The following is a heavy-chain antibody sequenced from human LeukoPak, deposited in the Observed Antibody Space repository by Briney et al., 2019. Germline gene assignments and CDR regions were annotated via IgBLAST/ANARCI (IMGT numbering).Heavy chain of an antibody. CDR2: ISAYNGNT. J-gene: IGHJ3*02. Sequence: GASVKVSCKASGYTFTSYGISWVRQAPGQGLEWMGWISAYNGNTNYAQKLQGRVTMTTDTSTSTAYMELRSLRSDDTAVYYCARDAQRLITMVRGVRRGGAFDIWGQGTMVTVSS. CDR1: GYTFTSYG. CDR3: ARDAQRLITMVRGVRRGGAFDI. D-gene: IGHD3-10*01. V-gene: IGHV1-18*01.